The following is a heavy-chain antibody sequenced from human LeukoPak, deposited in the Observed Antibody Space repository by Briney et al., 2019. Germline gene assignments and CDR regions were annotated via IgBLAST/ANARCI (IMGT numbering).Heavy chain of an antibody. V-gene: IGHV3-23*01. J-gene: IGHJ4*02. CDR2: ITAGGSST. CDR1: GFSFSNYA. Sequence: GGSLRLSCVASGFSFSNYAMSWVRQAPGRGLEWVSFITAGGSSTYYADSVKGRFTISRDNSKNTLYLQMNSLRAEDTALFYCAKELAAAYSFDYWGQGTLVTVSS. D-gene: IGHD6-13*01. CDR3: AKELAAAYSFDY.